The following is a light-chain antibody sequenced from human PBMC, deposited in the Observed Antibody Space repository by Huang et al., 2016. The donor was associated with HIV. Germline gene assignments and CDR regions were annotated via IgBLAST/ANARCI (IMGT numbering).Light chain of an antibody. V-gene: IGKV2-28*01. CDR3: MQGLQTPPT. J-gene: IGKJ2*01. Sequence: IVMTQSPLSLPVAPGQPASISCKSSQSLLHPTGHNRLDWYLQKPGRSPQLLVYLGSNRASGVPDRFTGSGSGSDFTLEISRVEADDDGIYYYMQGLQTPPTFGQGTKLEI. CDR1: QSLLHPTGHNR. CDR2: LGS.